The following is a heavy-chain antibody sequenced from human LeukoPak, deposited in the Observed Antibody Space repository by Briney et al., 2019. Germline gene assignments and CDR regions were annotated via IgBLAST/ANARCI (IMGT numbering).Heavy chain of an antibody. CDR2: IYYSGST. Sequence: SETLSLTCTLSGGSISSYYWSWIRQPPGKGLEWMGYIYYSGSTHYNHPLQSRVTISVGTSKNQFSLKLTSVTAADTAVYYCARTTEGGYTYGYFYYYYMDVWGKGTTVTISS. J-gene: IGHJ6*03. V-gene: IGHV4-59*01. D-gene: IGHD5-18*01. CDR1: GGSISSYY. CDR3: ARTTEGGYTYGYFYYYYMDV.